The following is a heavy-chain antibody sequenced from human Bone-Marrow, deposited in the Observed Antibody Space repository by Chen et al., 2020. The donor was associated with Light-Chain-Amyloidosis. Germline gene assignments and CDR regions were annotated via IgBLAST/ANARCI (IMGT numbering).Heavy chain of an antibody. CDR1: GFSFSNAW. CDR2: IKSESDGGTT. CDR3: ASDGGLVVVEAAV. J-gene: IGHJ4*02. V-gene: IGHV3-15*01. D-gene: IGHD2-21*01. Sequence: EVRLVESGGGVVKPGGSLRLSCEASGFSFSNAWVTWVRQAPGKGLGWLGRIKSESDGGTTAFAASVQGRFGISRDQTRNTVYLQMSSLKSDDTAIYYCASDGGLVVVEAAVWGQGTQVTVSS.